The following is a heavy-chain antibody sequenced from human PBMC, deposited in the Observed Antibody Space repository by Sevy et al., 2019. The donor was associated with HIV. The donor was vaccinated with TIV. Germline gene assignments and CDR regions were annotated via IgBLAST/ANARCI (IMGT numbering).Heavy chain of an antibody. D-gene: IGHD3-3*01. V-gene: IGHV3-13*01. CDR3: VRGSGFWSGYYTRFDY. CDR2: FTAVGDT. J-gene: IGHJ4*02. Sequence: GESLKISCAASGFTFSTYDMHWVHQVTGKGLEWVSGFTAVGDTYYSGSVKGRFTISREDAKSSLFLQMDSLTTGDTAVYYCVRGSGFWSGYYTRFDYWGQGVLVTVSS. CDR1: GFTFSTYD.